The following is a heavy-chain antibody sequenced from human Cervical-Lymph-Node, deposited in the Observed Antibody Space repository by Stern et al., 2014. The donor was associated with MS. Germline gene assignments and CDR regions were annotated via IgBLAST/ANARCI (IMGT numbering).Heavy chain of an antibody. CDR1: GYTFSTYP. V-gene: IGHV7-4-1*02. Sequence: VHLVESGSEVLTPGAPVRVSCRASGYTFSTYPINWVRQAPGQGLEWLGWMDTNTGSPTYAQAFTGQYVFSLDTPVSTAFLHISRLKAEDTAVYYCAILQGTGGDSWGQGTLVTVSS. CDR2: MDTNTGSP. CDR3: AILQGTGGDS. J-gene: IGHJ4*02. D-gene: IGHD2-8*02.